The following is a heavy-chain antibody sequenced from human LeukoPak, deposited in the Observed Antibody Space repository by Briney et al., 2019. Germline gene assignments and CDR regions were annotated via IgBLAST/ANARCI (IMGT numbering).Heavy chain of an antibody. CDR2: ISSSSSYI. D-gene: IGHD3-22*01. CDR3: ARDYYDSGGYSPLGLDY. J-gene: IGHJ4*02. CDR1: GFTFSSYS. Sequence: PGGSLRLSCAASGFTFSSYSMNWVRQAPGKGLEWVSSISSSSSYIYYADSVKGRFTISRDNAKNSLYLQMNSLRAEDTAVYYCARDYYDSGGYSPLGLDYWGQGTLVTVS. V-gene: IGHV3-21*01.